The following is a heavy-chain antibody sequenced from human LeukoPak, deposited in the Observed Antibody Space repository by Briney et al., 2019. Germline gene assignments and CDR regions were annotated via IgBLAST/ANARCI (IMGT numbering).Heavy chain of an antibody. CDR1: GFTFSSYW. V-gene: IGHV3-74*01. D-gene: IGHD3-10*01. CDR2: INTDGSST. J-gene: IGHJ4*02. CDR3: ARTVPGYFFDS. Sequence: GRSLRLSCAASGFTFSSYWMHWVRQAPGMGLVWVSRINTDGSSTTYADSVKGRFTISRDSAKNTLYLQMNSLRAEDTAVYYCARTVPGYFFDSWGQGTLVTVSS.